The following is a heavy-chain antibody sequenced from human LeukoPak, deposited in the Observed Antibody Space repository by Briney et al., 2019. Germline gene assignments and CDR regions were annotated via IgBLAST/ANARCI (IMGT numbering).Heavy chain of an antibody. CDR3: ARGDCSSTSCSPGED. D-gene: IGHD2-2*01. J-gene: IGHJ4*02. V-gene: IGHV1-18*01. Sequence: ASVKVSCKASGYTFTSYGISWVRQAPGQGLEWMGWISAYNGNTNYAQKLQGRVTMTTDTSTSTAYMELRSLRSDDTAVYCCARGDCSSTSCSPGEDWGQGTLVTVSS. CDR1: GYTFTSYG. CDR2: ISAYNGNT.